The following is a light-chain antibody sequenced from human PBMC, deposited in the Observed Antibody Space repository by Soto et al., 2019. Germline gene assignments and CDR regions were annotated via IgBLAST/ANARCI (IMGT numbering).Light chain of an antibody. Sequence: QSVLTQPAFVSGSPGQSITISCTGTSSDVGAYNYVSWYQHHPGKAPKLMIYEVTNRPSGVSNRFSGSKSGNTASLTISGLQAEDEADYYCNSYTTNSNRVFGTGTKVTVL. CDR3: NSYTTNSNRV. CDR2: EVT. CDR1: SSDVGAYNY. V-gene: IGLV2-14*01. J-gene: IGLJ1*01.